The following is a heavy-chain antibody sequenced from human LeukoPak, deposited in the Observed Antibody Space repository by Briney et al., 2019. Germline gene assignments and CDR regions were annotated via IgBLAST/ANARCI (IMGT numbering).Heavy chain of an antibody. CDR3: ARHAKGFDSSGFGAFDI. Sequence: SETLSLTCTVSGGSISSNYWSWIRQPPGKGLEWIGYIYTSGSTNYNPSLKSRVTISVDTSKNQFSLKLSSVTAADTAVYYCARHAKGFDSSGFGAFDIWGQGTMVTVSS. CDR1: GGSISSNY. V-gene: IGHV4-4*09. D-gene: IGHD3-22*01. J-gene: IGHJ3*02. CDR2: IYTSGST.